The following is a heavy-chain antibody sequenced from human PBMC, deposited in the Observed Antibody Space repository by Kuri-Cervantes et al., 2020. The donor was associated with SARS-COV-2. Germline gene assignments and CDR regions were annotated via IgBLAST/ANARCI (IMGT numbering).Heavy chain of an antibody. CDR1: GYTFTSYG. J-gene: IGHJ4*02. V-gene: IGHV1-18*01. CDR2: ISAYNGNT. CDR3: ARDPMWSRYYYDSSGSYYFDY. Sequence: ASVKVSCRASGYTFTSYGISWVRQAPGQGLEWMGWISAYNGNTNYAQKLQGRVTMTTDTSTSTAYTALRSLRSDDTAVYYCARDPMWSRYYYDSSGSYYFDYWGQGTLVTVSS. D-gene: IGHD3-22*01.